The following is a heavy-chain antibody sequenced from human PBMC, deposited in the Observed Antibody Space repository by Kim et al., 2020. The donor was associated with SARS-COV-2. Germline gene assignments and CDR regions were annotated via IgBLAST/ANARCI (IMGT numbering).Heavy chain of an antibody. CDR3: ARDTPIAVAGSQPEYFQH. Sequence: GGSLRLSCAASGFTFSSYGMHWVRQAPGKGLEWVAVIWYDGSNKYYADSVKGRFTISRDNSKNTLYLQMNSLRAEDTAVYYCARDTPIAVAGSQPEYFQHGGQGHLVTVSS. D-gene: IGHD6-19*01. CDR1: GFTFSSYG. V-gene: IGHV3-33*01. J-gene: IGHJ1*01. CDR2: IWYDGSNK.